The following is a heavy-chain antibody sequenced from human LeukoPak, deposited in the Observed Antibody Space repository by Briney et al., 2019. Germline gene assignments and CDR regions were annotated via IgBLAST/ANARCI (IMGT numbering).Heavy chain of an antibody. J-gene: IGHJ4*02. V-gene: IGHV3-74*01. CDR1: GLTFRTTW. CDR2: MNGEGTTI. D-gene: IGHD1-7*01. Sequence: PGVSLRLSCATSGLTFRTTWMHWVRQAPGKGLMWVSRMNGEGTTIDYADSVKGRFTVSRDYAKNTLFLQMNNLRTEDTALYFCATARNFRFEYWGQGSLVIVSA. CDR3: ATARNFRFEY.